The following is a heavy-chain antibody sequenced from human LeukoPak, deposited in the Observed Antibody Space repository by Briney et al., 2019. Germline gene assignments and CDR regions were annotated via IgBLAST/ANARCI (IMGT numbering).Heavy chain of an antibody. D-gene: IGHD3-22*01. CDR2: IYPRGST. J-gene: IGHJ4*02. CDR1: GGSISSGSYS. Sequence: PSETLSLTCAVSGGSISSGSYSWSWIRQPPGKGLEWIGYIYPRGSTYYNPSLKSRVILSLDKSANQFSLNLSSVTAADTAVYYCATLGFSSGYSHYFDHWGQGTLVTVSS. CDR3: ATLGFSSGYSHYFDH. V-gene: IGHV4-30-2*01.